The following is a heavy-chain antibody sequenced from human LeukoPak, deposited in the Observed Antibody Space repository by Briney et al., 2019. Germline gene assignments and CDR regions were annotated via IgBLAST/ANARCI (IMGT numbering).Heavy chain of an antibody. D-gene: IGHD4-17*01. CDR3: AREAQDYGDSLGDY. Sequence: ASVKVSCKASGGTFNNSAITWVRQAPGQGLEWMGGIIPMFGTANYAQKFHGTVTITTDESTSTVYMELSSLRSGDTAVYYCAREAQDYGDSLGDYWGQGTLVTVSS. V-gene: IGHV1-69*05. CDR1: GGTFNNSA. J-gene: IGHJ4*02. CDR2: IIPMFGTA.